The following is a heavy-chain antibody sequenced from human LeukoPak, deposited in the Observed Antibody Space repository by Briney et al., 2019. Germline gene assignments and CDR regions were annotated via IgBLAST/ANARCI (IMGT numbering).Heavy chain of an antibody. Sequence: GSSVKVSCKASGGTFSSYAISWVRQAPGQGLEWMGGIIPIFGTASYAQKFQGRVTITTDESTSTAYMELSSLRSEDTAVYYCARGNCSSTSCYLWFDPWGQGTLVTVSS. CDR1: GGTFSSYA. V-gene: IGHV1-69*05. CDR2: IIPIFGTA. D-gene: IGHD2-2*01. J-gene: IGHJ5*02. CDR3: ARGNCSSTSCYLWFDP.